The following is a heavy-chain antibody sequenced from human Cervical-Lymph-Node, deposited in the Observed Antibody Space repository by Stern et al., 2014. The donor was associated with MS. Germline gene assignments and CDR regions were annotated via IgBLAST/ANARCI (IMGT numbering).Heavy chain of an antibody. CDR3: ARGDALKGVSIDH. CDR1: GYSLTSYY. D-gene: IGHD2/OR15-2a*01. J-gene: IGHJ4*02. V-gene: IGHV1-46*01. CDR2: VKSSGST. Sequence: QLVQSGAEVKKPGASVKVSCKASGYSLTSYYMHWVRQAPGQGLEWMGVVKSSGSTSYAQKFQGRITMTRDTSTSTVYMELRSLRSEDTAIYYCARGDALKGVSIDHWGQGPLVTVSS.